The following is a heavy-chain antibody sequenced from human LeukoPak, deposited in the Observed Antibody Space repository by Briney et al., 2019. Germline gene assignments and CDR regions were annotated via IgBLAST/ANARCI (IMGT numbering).Heavy chain of an antibody. Sequence: GGSLRLSCAASGFIFSNYAMSWVRQAPGKGLEWVSAIGGSGGSTFYADSVKGRFTIFRDNSRKTLYLQMNSLRAEDTAVYYCAKTGGHYYDSSASYYPDYWGQGTLVTVSS. V-gene: IGHV3-23*01. J-gene: IGHJ4*02. D-gene: IGHD3-22*01. CDR1: GFIFSNYA. CDR2: IGGSGGST. CDR3: AKTGGHYYDSSASYYPDY.